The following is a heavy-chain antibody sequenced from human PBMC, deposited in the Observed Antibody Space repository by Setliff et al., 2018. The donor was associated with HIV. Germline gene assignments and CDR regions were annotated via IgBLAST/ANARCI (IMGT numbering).Heavy chain of an antibody. V-gene: IGHV3-30*18. CDR2: ISYDGSNK. J-gene: IGHJ4*02. CDR3: AKDRLTSYYYDSSGYPDY. Sequence: LRLSCAASGFTFNSYAMSWVRQAPGKGLEWVAVISYDGSNKYYADSVKGRFTISRDNSKNTLYLQMNSLRAEDTAVYYCAKDRLTSYYYDSSGYPDYWGQGTLVTVSS. CDR1: GFTFNSYA. D-gene: IGHD3-22*01.